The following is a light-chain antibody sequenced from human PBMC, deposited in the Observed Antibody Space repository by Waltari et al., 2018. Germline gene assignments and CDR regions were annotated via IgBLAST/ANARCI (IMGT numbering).Light chain of an antibody. J-gene: IGKJ1*01. Sequence: EIVLTQSPGTASLSPGERVTLSCRASQSVGSSSLAWYQQKPGQAPRLVIYRASRRATGIQERFSGSGSGTEFSLTISRLEPEDVAVYYCQQHGTLPATFGQGTKVEIK. CDR3: QQHGTLPAT. V-gene: IGKV3-20*01. CDR1: QSVGSSS. CDR2: RAS.